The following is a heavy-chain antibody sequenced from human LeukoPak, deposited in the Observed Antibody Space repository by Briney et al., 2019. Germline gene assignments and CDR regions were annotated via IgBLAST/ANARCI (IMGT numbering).Heavy chain of an antibody. J-gene: IGHJ4*02. Sequence: ASLKVSCKTSGYTFTGYYMHWVRQAPGQGLEWMGWINPNSGGTNYAQKFQGRVTMTRDTSISTAYMELSRLRSDDTAVYYCARVRTWAHYYDSSGRFDYWGQGTLVTVSS. CDR1: GYTFTGYY. CDR2: INPNSGGT. V-gene: IGHV1-2*02. CDR3: ARVRTWAHYYDSSGRFDY. D-gene: IGHD3-22*01.